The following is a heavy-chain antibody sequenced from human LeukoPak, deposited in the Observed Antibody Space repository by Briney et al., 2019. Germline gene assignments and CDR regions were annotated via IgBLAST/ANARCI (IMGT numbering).Heavy chain of an antibody. J-gene: IGHJ6*03. CDR2: IYYSGST. CDR1: GGSISSSRYY. Sequence: PSETLSLTCSVSGGSISSSRYYWGWIRQPPGKGLEWIGSIYYSGSTYYNPSLKSRVTISVDTSKNQFSLDLSSVTAADTAVYYCATCTRYNWNDMNSYYSYYYMDVWGNGTTVTVSS. CDR3: ATCTRYNWNDMNSYYSYYYMDV. D-gene: IGHD1-1*01. V-gene: IGHV4-39*07.